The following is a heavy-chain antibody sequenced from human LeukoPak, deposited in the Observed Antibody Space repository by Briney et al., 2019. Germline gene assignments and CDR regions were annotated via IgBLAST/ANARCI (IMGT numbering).Heavy chain of an antibody. J-gene: IGHJ6*03. Sequence: ASVKVSCKASGYTFTGYYMHWVRQAPGQGLEWMGWINPNSGGTNYAQKFQGRVTRTRDTSISTAYMELSRLRSDDTAVYYCARSGGYYFYMDVWGKGTTVTVSS. CDR1: GYTFTGYY. CDR3: ARSGGYYFYMDV. CDR2: INPNSGGT. V-gene: IGHV1-2*02. D-gene: IGHD1-26*01.